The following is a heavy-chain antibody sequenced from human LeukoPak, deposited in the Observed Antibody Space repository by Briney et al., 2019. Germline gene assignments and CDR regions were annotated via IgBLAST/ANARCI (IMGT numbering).Heavy chain of an antibody. CDR3: ARGFGSGWFEYYFDY. CDR1: GYTFTSYD. D-gene: IGHD6-19*01. J-gene: IGHJ4*02. Sequence: ASVKVSCKASGYTFTSYDINWVRQATGQGLEWMGWIIPILGIANYAQKFQGRVTITADKSTSTAYMELSSLRSEDTAVYYCARGFGSGWFEYYFDYWGQGTLVTVSS. CDR2: IIPILGIA. V-gene: IGHV1-69*10.